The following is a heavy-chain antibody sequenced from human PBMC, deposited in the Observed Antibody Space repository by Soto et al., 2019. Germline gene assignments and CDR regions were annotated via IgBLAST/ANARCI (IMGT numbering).Heavy chain of an antibody. V-gene: IGHV4-59*12. CDR3: ARDFTDSSGPTLGMGV. CDR2: IYYSGNT. Sequence: SETLSLTCTVSGGSISRYYWSWFRQPPGKGLEWIGYIYYSGNTNYNPSLKSRVTISVDTSKNQFSLKLSSVTAADTAVYYCARDFTDSSGPTLGMGVWGQGTTVTVSS. CDR1: GGSISRYY. J-gene: IGHJ6*02. D-gene: IGHD6-19*01.